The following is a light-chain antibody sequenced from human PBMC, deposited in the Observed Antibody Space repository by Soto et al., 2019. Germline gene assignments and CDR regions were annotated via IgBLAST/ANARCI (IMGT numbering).Light chain of an antibody. V-gene: IGKV3-15*01. CDR1: QSVSSN. CDR2: GAS. J-gene: IGKJ4*01. CDR3: QQYNNWPRAT. Sequence: EIVMTQSPATLSVSPGERATLSCRASQSVSSNLAWYQQKPGQAPRLLIYGASTRDTGIPARFSGSGSGTEFNLTISSLQSEDFGIYYCQQYNNWPRATFGGGTRVEIK.